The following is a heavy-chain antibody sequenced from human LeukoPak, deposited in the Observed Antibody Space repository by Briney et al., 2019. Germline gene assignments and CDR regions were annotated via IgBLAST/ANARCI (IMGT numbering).Heavy chain of an antibody. V-gene: IGHV3-21*01. Sequence: GGSLRLSCEVSGFDFSTYSMNWVRQAPGKGLEWVSSISGSSTYKFYADSVKGRFTISRDNSKNTLYLQMNSLRAEDTAVYYCAKGRDMVRGAPWFDPWGQGTLVTVSS. D-gene: IGHD3-10*01. CDR1: GFDFSTYS. J-gene: IGHJ5*02. CDR2: ISGSSTYK. CDR3: AKGRDMVRGAPWFDP.